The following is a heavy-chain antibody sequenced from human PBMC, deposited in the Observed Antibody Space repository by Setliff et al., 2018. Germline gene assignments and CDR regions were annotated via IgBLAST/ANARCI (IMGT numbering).Heavy chain of an antibody. CDR3: ARQTADTFHYYYMDV. CDR2: VHYSGDT. Sequence: SETLSLTCTVSDVSISGYYWGWIRQPPGKGLGWIGTVHYSGDTYYNPSLESRITISVDTSKNQFSLSLSSVTAADTAVYYCARQTADTFHYYYMDVWGKGTTVTVSS. V-gene: IGHV4-39*01. D-gene: IGHD6-19*01. CDR1: DVSISGYY. J-gene: IGHJ6*03.